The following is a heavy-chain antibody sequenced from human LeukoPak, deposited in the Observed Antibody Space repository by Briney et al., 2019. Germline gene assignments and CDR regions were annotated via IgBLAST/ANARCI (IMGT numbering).Heavy chain of an antibody. D-gene: IGHD5-18*01. CDR3: ARYSYGYFNWFDP. V-gene: IGHV4-34*01. CDR1: GGSFSGYY. Sequence: SETLSLTCAVYGGSFSGYYWSWIRQPPGKGLEWIGEINHSGSTNYNPSLKSRVTISVDTSKYQFSLKLSSVTAADTAVYYCARYSYGYFNWFDPWGQGTLVTVSS. J-gene: IGHJ5*02. CDR2: INHSGST.